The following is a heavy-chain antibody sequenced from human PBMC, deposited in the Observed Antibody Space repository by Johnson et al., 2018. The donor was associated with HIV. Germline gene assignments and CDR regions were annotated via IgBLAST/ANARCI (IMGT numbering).Heavy chain of an antibody. D-gene: IGHD3-10*01. V-gene: IGHV3-30-3*01. CDR3: ASSYSESDAFDI. CDR2: RPDEGSNI. J-gene: IGHJ3*02. Sequence: QVQLVESGGGLVQPGGSLRLSCAASGFTFSSEAMHWVRQAEGQGREGVAGRPDEGSNIYYADSVKGRFTISRDNSKNTLYLQMNSLRAEDTAVYYCASSYSESDAFDIWGQGTMVTVSS. CDR1: GFTFSSEA.